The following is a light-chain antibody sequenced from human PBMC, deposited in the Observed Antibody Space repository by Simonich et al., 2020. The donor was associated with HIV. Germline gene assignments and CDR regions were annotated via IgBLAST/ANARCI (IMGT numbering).Light chain of an antibody. J-gene: IGLJ3*02. CDR1: TGAVPSSPY. Sequence: QAVVTQEPSLTVSPGGPVTLTCGSSTGAVPSSPYPYWFQQTPGQVPRTLIYDTSNKPSWTPARFSGSLLGGKGALTLSGAQPEDEADYYCSSYTIISTWVFGGGTKLTVL. CDR2: DTS. V-gene: IGLV7-46*01. CDR3: SSYTIISTWV.